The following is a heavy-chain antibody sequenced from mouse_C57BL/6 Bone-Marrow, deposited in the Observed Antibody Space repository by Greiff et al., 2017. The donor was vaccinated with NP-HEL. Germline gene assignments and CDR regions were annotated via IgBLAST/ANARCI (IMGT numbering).Heavy chain of an antibody. CDR1: GFTFSSYA. J-gene: IGHJ4*01. CDR3: ARDQRTTVVMDY. Sequence: EVQLVESGGGLVKPGGSLKLSCAASGFTFSSYAMSWVRQTPEKRLEWVATISDGGSYTYYPDNVKGRFTISRDNAKNNLYLQMSHLKSEDTAMYYCARDQRTTVVMDYWGQGTSVTVSS. V-gene: IGHV5-4*01. D-gene: IGHD1-1*01. CDR2: ISDGGSYT.